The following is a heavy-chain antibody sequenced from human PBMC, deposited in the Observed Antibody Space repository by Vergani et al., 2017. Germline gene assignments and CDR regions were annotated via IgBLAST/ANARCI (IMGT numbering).Heavy chain of an antibody. CDR3: AIADSYYDSSGYYYNLKYYFDY. CDR1: GGTFSSYT. V-gene: IGHV1-69*02. Sequence: QVQLVQSGAEVKKPGSSVKVSCKASGGTFSSYTISWVRQAPGKGLEWMGRIIPILGIANYAQKFQGRVTITADKSTRTAYMELSSLRSEDTAVYYCAIADSYYDSSGYYYNLKYYFDYWGQGTLVTVSS. CDR2: IIPILGIA. J-gene: IGHJ4*02. D-gene: IGHD3-22*01.